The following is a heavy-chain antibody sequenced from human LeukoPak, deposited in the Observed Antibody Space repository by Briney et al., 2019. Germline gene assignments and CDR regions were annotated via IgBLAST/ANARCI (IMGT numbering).Heavy chain of an antibody. V-gene: IGHV4-39*07. D-gene: IGHD3-9*01. CDR1: GGSISSSSYY. CDR3: ARDRVYDILTGPGL. J-gene: IGHJ4*02. CDR2: IYYSGST. Sequence: SETLSLTCTVSGGSISSSSYYRGWIRQPPGKGLEWIGSIYYSGSTYYNPSLKSRVTISVDTSKNQFSLKLSSVTAADTAVYYCARDRVYDILTGPGLWGQGTLVTVSS.